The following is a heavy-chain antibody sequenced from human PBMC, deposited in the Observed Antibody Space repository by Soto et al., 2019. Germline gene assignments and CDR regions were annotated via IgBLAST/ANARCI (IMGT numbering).Heavy chain of an antibody. CDR1: GFTFSSYG. V-gene: IGHV3-33*01. CDR2: IWYDGSNK. D-gene: IGHD3-10*01. CDR3: ARAPEYYGSGRGAFDI. Sequence: QVQLVESGGGVVQPGRSLRLSCAASGFTFSSYGMHWVRQAPGKGLEWVAVIWYDGSNKYYADSVKGRFTISRDNXKXXLYLQMSSLRAEDTAVYYCARAPEYYGSGRGAFDIWGQGTMVTVSS. J-gene: IGHJ3*02.